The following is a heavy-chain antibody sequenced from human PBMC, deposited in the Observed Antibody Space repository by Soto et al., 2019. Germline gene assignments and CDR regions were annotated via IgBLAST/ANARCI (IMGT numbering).Heavy chain of an antibody. J-gene: IGHJ4*02. CDR2: IYYSGST. CDR3: ARDLRASGLDY. V-gene: IGHV4-61*01. Sequence: NPSETLSLTCTVSGGSVSSGSYYWSWIRQPPGKGLEWIGYIYYSGSTNYNPSLKSRVTISVDTSKNQFSLKLSSVTAADTAVYYCARDLRASGLDYWGQGTLVTVSS. CDR1: GGSVSSGSYY.